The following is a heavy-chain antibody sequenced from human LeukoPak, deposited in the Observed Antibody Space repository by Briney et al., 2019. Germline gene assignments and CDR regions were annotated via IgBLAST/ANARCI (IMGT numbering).Heavy chain of an antibody. Sequence: GGSLRLSCAASGFSFNIYAMSWVRQAPGKGLEWVSAISASGVSTHHADSVKGRFTISRGNSKNTLYLQMNSLRAEDTAIYYCAKDLGHCSSTSCYFDHWGQGTLVTVSS. V-gene: IGHV3-23*01. CDR1: GFSFNIYA. CDR2: ISASGVST. CDR3: AKDLGHCSSTSCYFDH. J-gene: IGHJ4*02. D-gene: IGHD2-2*01.